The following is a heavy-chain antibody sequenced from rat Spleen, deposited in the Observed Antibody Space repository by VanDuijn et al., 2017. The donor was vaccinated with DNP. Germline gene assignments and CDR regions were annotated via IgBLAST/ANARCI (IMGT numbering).Heavy chain of an antibody. CDR2: INTYGGST. V-gene: IGHV5-58*01. D-gene: IGHD1-11*01. CDR1: GFTFSSYW. Sequence: EVQLVETGGGLVQPGRSLKLSCVASGFTFSSYWMYWIRQAPGKGLEWVASINTYGGSTYYPDSVKGRFTISRDNAENTVYLQMNSLRSEDTATYYCAKGGYGYFDYWGQGVMVTVSS. CDR3: AKGGYGYFDY. J-gene: IGHJ2*01.